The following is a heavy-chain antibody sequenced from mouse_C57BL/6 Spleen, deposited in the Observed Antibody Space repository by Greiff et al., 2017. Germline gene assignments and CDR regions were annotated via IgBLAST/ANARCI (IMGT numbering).Heavy chain of an antibody. CDR1: VYTFTSYW. V-gene: IGHV1-55*01. Sequence: QVQLQQPGAELVKPGASVKMSCKASVYTFTSYWITWVTPRPGQGLEWIGDIYPGSGSTNYNEKFKSKATLTVDTSSSTAYMQLSSLTSEDSAVYYCARSGDYYGSSAWFAYWGQGTLVTVSA. CDR2: IYPGSGST. D-gene: IGHD1-1*01. J-gene: IGHJ3*01. CDR3: ARSGDYYGSSAWFAY.